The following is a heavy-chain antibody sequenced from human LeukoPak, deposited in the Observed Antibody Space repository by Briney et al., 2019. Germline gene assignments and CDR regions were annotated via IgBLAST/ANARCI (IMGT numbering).Heavy chain of an antibody. Sequence: GGSLRLSCAASGFTFSSYGMHWVRQAPGKGLEWVAVISYDGSNKYYADSVKGRFTISRDNSKNTLYLQMNSLRAEDTAVYYCAKKEYLYSSSWYGIDYWGQGTLVIVSS. J-gene: IGHJ4*02. CDR1: GFTFSSYG. CDR3: AKKEYLYSSSWYGIDY. CDR2: ISYDGSNK. V-gene: IGHV3-30*18. D-gene: IGHD6-13*01.